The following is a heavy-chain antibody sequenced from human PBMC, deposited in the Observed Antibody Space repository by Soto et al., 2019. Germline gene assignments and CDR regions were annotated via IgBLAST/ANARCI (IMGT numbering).Heavy chain of an antibody. CDR1: GFTFSSYA. D-gene: IGHD3-22*01. V-gene: IGHV3-30*02. CDR3: AKRLGYFYYDSSGSPFDY. CDR2: IRCTGTNE. J-gene: IGHJ4*02. Sequence: GGSLRLSCAASGFTFSSYAMHWVRQAPGKGLEWVAIIRCTGTNEYYADSVKGRFTISRDNSKNTLYLQMNSLRAEDTAVYYCAKRLGYFYYDSSGSPFDYWGQGTLVTVSS.